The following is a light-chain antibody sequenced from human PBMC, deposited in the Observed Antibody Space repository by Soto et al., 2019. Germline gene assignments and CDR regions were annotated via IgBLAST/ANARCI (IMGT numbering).Light chain of an antibody. CDR3: SSYTSVNLYV. J-gene: IGLJ1*01. CDR2: DVT. Sequence: QSALTQPASMSGSPGQSISISCTGTGSDIVGYEHVSWYQQHPGKAPKLIIFDVTTRPSGVSNRFFGSKSGNTASLTIAGLQPADEADYFCSSYTSVNLYVFGTGTKVTVL. V-gene: IGLV2-14*03. CDR1: GSDIVGYEH.